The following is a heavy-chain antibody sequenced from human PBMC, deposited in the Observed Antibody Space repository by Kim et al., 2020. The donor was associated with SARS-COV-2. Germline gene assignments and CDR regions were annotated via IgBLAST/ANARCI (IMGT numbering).Heavy chain of an antibody. Sequence: NYSPSFQGHVTIAADKSISTAYLQWSSLKASDTAMYYCALAAAATGYFDYWGQGTLVTVSS. V-gene: IGHV5-10-1*01. CDR3: ALAAAATGYFDY. J-gene: IGHJ4*02. D-gene: IGHD6-13*01.